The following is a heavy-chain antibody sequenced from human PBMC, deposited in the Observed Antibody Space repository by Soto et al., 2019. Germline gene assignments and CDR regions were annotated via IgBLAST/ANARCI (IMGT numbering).Heavy chain of an antibody. CDR2: IYHSGIS. CDR1: GGSISSGGYS. CDR3: ARVYGDHTGAFEY. Sequence: QLQLQESGSGLVKPSQTLSLTCAVSGGSISSGGYSWSWIRQPPGRGLEWIGYIYHSGISFYDPCLKSRVTLSIDRSKNQFSLKLRSVTAADTAVYYCARVYGDHTGAFEYWRKGTLVTVSS. V-gene: IGHV4-30-2*01. J-gene: IGHJ4*02. D-gene: IGHD4-17*01.